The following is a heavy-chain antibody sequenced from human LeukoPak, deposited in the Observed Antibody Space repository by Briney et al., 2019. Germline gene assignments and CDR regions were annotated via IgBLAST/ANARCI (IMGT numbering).Heavy chain of an antibody. CDR3: VSSSWSWFAHGIDL. V-gene: IGHV3-21*01. D-gene: IGHD6-13*01. CDR2: ISSSSSYI. J-gene: IGHJ6*04. CDR1: GFTFNITS. Sequence: PGGSLSLSCAVPGFTFNITSMNRVGQAPGKGLEWVSSISSSSSYIYYANSVKGRFTISRDNAKNSLYLQMNSLRAEDTAVYYCVSSSWSWFAHGIDLGGEGPTVTVSS.